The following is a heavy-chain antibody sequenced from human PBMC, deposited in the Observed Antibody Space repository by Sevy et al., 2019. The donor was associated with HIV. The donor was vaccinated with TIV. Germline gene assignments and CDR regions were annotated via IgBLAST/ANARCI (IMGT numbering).Heavy chain of an antibody. CDR2: IRNKEYNGTT. CDR1: GFAFSDYA. Sequence: GGSLRLSCTGSGFAFSDYALSWVRQAPGKGLEWVGFIRNKEYNGTTEYAASVKGRFFISRDDSKSVAYLDMKSLKTADTGLYYCTRSVTTIYWGRGTLVTVSS. V-gene: IGHV3-49*04. D-gene: IGHD4-4*01. J-gene: IGHJ4*02. CDR3: TRSVTTIY.